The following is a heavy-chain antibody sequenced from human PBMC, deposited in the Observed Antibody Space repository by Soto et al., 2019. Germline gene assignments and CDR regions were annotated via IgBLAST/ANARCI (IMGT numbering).Heavy chain of an antibody. CDR1: AYSISSGYY. V-gene: IGHV4-38-2*01. CDR3: ARGPSRYYDFWSGYYNYYYYGMDV. J-gene: IGHJ6*02. CDR2: IHHSGTT. Sequence: PSETLSLTCAVSAYSISSGYYWGWIRQPPGKGLEWIGSIHHSGTTYYNPSLKSRVSLSVDTSKNHFSLKLSSVTAADTAVYYCARGPSRYYDFWSGYYNYYYYGMDVWGQGTTVTVSS. D-gene: IGHD3-3*01.